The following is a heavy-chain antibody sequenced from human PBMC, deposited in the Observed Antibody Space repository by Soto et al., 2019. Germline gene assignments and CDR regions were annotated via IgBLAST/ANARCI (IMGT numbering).Heavy chain of an antibody. Sequence: GESLKISCKGSGYNFTSYWIGWVRQMPGKGLEWMGIIYPGDSDTRYSPSFQGQVTISADKSISTAYLQWSSLKASDTAMYYCARLDLRLCELSPTPPDNGMDFRGQGTSVTVSS. J-gene: IGHJ6*02. D-gene: IGHD3-16*02. CDR2: IYPGDSDT. V-gene: IGHV5-51*01. CDR3: ARLDLRLCELSPTPPDNGMDF. CDR1: GYNFTSYW.